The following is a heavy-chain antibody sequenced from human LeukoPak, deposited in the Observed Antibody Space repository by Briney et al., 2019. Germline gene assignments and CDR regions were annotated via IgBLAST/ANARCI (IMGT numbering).Heavy chain of an antibody. CDR2: IYHSGST. CDR3: ARVTSSSWYYFDY. J-gene: IGHJ4*02. V-gene: IGHV4-38-2*02. D-gene: IGHD6-13*01. CDR1: GYPISSGYY. Sequence: SETLSLTCTVSGYPISSGYYWGWIRQPPGKGLEWIGSIYHSGSTYYNPSLKSRVTISVDKSKNQFSLKLSSVTAADTAVYYCARVTSSSWYYFDYWGQGTLVTVSS.